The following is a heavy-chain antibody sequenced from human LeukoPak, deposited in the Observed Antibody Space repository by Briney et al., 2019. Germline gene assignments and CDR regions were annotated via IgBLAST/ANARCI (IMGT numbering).Heavy chain of an antibody. Sequence: GGSMRLSCGASGLTFRNYWMNWVRQAPGKGLEWVANINPDGSEKYYVDSVKGRFTISRDNAKNSLYLQMNSLRAEDTALYYCARADYNSALDYWGQGTLVTVSS. J-gene: IGHJ4*02. D-gene: IGHD5-24*01. CDR1: GLTFRNYW. CDR2: INPDGSEK. CDR3: ARADYNSALDY. V-gene: IGHV3-7*05.